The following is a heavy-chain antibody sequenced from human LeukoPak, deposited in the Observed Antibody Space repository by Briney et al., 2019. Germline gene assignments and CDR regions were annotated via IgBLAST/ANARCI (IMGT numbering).Heavy chain of an antibody. V-gene: IGHV3-7*01. CDR2: IKPDGSDK. Sequence: PGGSLRLSCAASGFTFSSYWMSWVRQAPGKGLEWVANIKPDGSDKYYADSVKGRFTISRDNAKNSLYLQMNSLRDEDTAVYYCARDNDYSNYEIVYWGQGALVTVSS. CDR1: GFTFSSYW. D-gene: IGHD4-11*01. CDR3: ARDNDYSNYEIVY. J-gene: IGHJ4*02.